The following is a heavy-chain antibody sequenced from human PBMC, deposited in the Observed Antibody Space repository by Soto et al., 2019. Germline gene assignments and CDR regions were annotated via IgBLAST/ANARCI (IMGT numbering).Heavy chain of an antibody. Sequence: GASVKVSCKASGYTFTSYGISWVRQAPGQGLEWMGWISAYNGNTNYAQKLQGRVTMTTDTSTSTAYMELRSLRSDDTAVYYCARDREYCSGGSCYSWGAYYYYYMDVWGKGTTVTVSS. CDR2: ISAYNGNT. CDR3: ARDREYCSGGSCYSWGAYYYYYMDV. D-gene: IGHD2-15*01. V-gene: IGHV1-18*01. J-gene: IGHJ6*03. CDR1: GYTFTSYG.